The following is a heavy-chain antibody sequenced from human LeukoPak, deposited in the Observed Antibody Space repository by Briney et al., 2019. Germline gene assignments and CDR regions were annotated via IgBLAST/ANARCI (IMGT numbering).Heavy chain of an antibody. CDR3: ARATYYYDGSGYYSGYYFDY. Sequence: SETLSLTCAVYGGSFSGYYWSWIRQPPGKGLEWIWEINHSGSTNYNPSLKSRVTISVDTSKSQFSLKLSSVTAADTAVYYCARATYYYDGSGYYSGYYFDYWGQGTLVTVSS. V-gene: IGHV4-34*01. D-gene: IGHD3-22*01. J-gene: IGHJ4*02. CDR1: GGSFSGYY. CDR2: INHSGST.